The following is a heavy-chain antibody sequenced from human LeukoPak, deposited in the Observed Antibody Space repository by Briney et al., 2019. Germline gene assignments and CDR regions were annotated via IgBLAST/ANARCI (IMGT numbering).Heavy chain of an antibody. D-gene: IGHD4-17*01. Sequence: TGGSLRLSCAASGFTVSSNYMSWVRQAPGKGLEWVSVIYSGGSTYYADSVKGRFTISRHNSKNTLYLQMNSLRAEDTAVYYCARVDYGDYRPGAFDIWGQGTMVTVSS. CDR3: ARVDYGDYRPGAFDI. CDR2: IYSGGST. CDR1: GFTVSSNY. V-gene: IGHV3-53*04. J-gene: IGHJ3*02.